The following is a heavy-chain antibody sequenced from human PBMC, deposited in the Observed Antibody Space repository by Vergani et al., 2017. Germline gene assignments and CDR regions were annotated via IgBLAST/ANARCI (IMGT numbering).Heavy chain of an antibody. D-gene: IGHD2-21*02. CDR2: IYHSGST. V-gene: IGHV4-38-2*01. J-gene: IGHJ6*02. CDR3: ARHRGDNDRGGMDV. Sequence: QVQLQESGPGLVKPSETLSLTCAVSGYSISSTYYWGWIRQHPGKGLEWIGSIYHSGSTYNNPSLKSRVTISVDTSKNQFSLKLSSVTAADTAVYYCARHRGDNDRGGMDVWGQGTTVTVSS. CDR1: GYSISSTYY.